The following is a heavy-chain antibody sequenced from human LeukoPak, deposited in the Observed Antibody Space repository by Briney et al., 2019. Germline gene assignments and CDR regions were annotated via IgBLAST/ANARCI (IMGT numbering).Heavy chain of an antibody. CDR2: LDPNNGGT. CDR1: GYTFTGHY. D-gene: IGHD2/OR15-2a*01. J-gene: IGHJ3*02. Sequence: ASVKVSCKASGYTFTGHYLHWVRQAPGQGLEWMGWLDPNNGGTKYAQKFQGRVTMTRDTSITTAYMELSSLRSDDTAVYYCARYCPSSCNTGDTFDIWGQGTVVTVSS. V-gene: IGHV1-2*02. CDR3: ARYCPSSCNTGDTFDI.